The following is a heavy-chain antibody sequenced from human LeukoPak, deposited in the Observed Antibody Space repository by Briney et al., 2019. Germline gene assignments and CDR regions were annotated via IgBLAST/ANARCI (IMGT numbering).Heavy chain of an antibody. CDR3: ARWAVGAAAGINWFDP. CDR2: IYYSGST. J-gene: IGHJ5*02. Sequence: PSETLSLTCTVSGGSISSYYWSWIRQPPGKGLGWIGYIYYSGSTNYNPSLKSRVTISVDTSKNQFSLKLSSVTAADTAVYYCARWAVGAAAGINWFDPWGQGTLVTVSS. D-gene: IGHD6-13*01. CDR1: GGSISSYY. V-gene: IGHV4-59*01.